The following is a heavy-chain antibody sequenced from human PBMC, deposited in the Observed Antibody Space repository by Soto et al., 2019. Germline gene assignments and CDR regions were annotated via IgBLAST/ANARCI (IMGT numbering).Heavy chain of an antibody. CDR2: ISYDGSNK. V-gene: IGHV3-30*18. CDR3: AKGNYGVVDY. Sequence: QVQLVESGGGVVQPGRSLRLSCAASGFTFSSYGMHWVRQAPGKGLEWVAVISYDGSNKYYADSVKGRFTISRDNSKNTLYLQMNSLRAEDTAVYYCAKGNYGVVDYWGQGTLVTVSS. CDR1: GFTFSSYG. D-gene: IGHD4-17*01. J-gene: IGHJ4*02.